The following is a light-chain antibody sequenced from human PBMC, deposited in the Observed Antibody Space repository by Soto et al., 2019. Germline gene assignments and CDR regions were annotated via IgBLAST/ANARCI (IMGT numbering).Light chain of an antibody. CDR1: QSISSY. V-gene: IGKV1-39*01. J-gene: IGKJ4*01. CDR3: QQSYTTPIT. CDR2: AAS. Sequence: DIQMTQSPSTLSSSVGDRVTITCLASQSISSYLNWYQQKPGKATNLLIYAASTLQSGVPSRFSGSGSGKDFTLTIRSMQNEDFANYYCQQSYTTPITFGGGPKV.